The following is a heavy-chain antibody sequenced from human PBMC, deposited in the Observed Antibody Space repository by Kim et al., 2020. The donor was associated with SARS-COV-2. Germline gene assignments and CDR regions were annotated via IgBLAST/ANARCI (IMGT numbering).Heavy chain of an antibody. CDR3: ARLGKAVAGLLNSFGYYYGMDV. V-gene: IGHV4-39*01. J-gene: IGHJ6*02. Sequence: SETLSLTCTVSGGSISSSSYYWGWIRQPPGKGLEWIGSIYYSGSTYYNPSLKSRVTISVDTSKNQFSLKLSSVTAADTAVYYCARLGKAVAGLLNSFGYYYGMDVWGQGTTVTVSS. D-gene: IGHD6-19*01. CDR2: IYYSGST. CDR1: GGSISSSSYY.